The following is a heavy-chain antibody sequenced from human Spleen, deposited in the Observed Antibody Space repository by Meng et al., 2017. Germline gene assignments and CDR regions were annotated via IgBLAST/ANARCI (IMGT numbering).Heavy chain of an antibody. D-gene: IGHD3-9*01. Sequence: GGSLRLSCAASGFTFSSYNMHWVRQTPGEGLVWVSRINTDASITTYADSVKGRFTISRDDAKNTVYLQMNSLRAKDTAVYYCARDADWVIFDHWGQGALVTVSS. V-gene: IGHV3-74*03. J-gene: IGHJ4*02. CDR3: ARDADWVIFDH. CDR1: GFTFSSYN. CDR2: INTDASIT.